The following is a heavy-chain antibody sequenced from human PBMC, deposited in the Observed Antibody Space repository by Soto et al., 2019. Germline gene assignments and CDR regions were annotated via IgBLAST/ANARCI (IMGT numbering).Heavy chain of an antibody. V-gene: IGHV3-23*01. CDR3: TKDLWPYLPAGGEFDS. CDR2: IIVSVGSS. CDR1: GFTFSSYA. D-gene: IGHD3-16*01. J-gene: IGHJ4*02. Sequence: PGGSLRLSCAASGFTFSSYAMSWVRQAPGKGLECVSAIIVSVGSSYYADSVKGRFTISRDNFKNTLYLQLNSLRAEDTAVFYCTKDLWPYLPAGGEFDSWGQGTLVTVSS.